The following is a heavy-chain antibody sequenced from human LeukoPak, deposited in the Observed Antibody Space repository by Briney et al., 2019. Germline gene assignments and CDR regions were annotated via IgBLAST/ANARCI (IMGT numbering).Heavy chain of an antibody. CDR2: ISNTADNT. D-gene: IGHD5-24*01. CDR3: TRVGYIDEGIDY. CDR1: GFSFSNFG. V-gene: IGHV3-23*01. Sequence: GGSLRLSCAASGFSFSNFGMGWVRQTPGRGLEWISTISNTADNTHYADSVKGRFTISRDNAKNSLYLQMNSLRAEDTAIYYCTRVGYIDEGIDYWGQGTLVTVSS. J-gene: IGHJ4*02.